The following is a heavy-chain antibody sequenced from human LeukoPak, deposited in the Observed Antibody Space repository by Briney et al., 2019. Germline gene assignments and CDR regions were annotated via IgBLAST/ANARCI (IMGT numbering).Heavy chain of an antibody. D-gene: IGHD5-24*01. CDR2: VFDSGRT. Sequence: PSETLTLPCTVSSGSFRIWNWGWLRQPPGQGLEWIGYVFDSGRTIYNPSLKSRVSISLDTSKKQLSLSLTTVTAADTAVYYCARGAREGYNAWGQGTLVTVSS. CDR3: ARGAREGYNA. CDR1: SGSFRIWN. V-gene: IGHV4-59*01. J-gene: IGHJ5*02.